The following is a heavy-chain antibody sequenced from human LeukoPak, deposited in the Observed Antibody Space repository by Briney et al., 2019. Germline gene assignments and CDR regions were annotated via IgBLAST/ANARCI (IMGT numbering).Heavy chain of an antibody. V-gene: IGHV1-3*01. CDR2: INAGNGNT. CDR1: GYTFTSYA. Sequence: ASVKVSCKASGYTFTSYAMHWVRQAPGQRLEWMGWINAGNGNTKYSQKFQGRVTITADESTSTAYMELSSLRSEDTAVYYCAHSPPGYCSSTSCPPDYWGQGTLVTVSS. CDR3: AHSPPGYCSSTSCPPDY. J-gene: IGHJ4*02. D-gene: IGHD2-2*01.